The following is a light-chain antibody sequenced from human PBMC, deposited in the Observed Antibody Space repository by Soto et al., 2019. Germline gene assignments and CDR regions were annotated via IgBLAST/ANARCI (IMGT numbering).Light chain of an antibody. CDR1: SANIGSNT. Sequence: QSVLTQPPSASGTPGQRLTISCSGSSANIGSNTVTWYQQLPGTAPKVLIHSNDRRPSGVPDRFSGSKSGTSASLAISGLLSDDGADYYCAAWDDSLNGLVFGGGTKLTVL. CDR2: SND. CDR3: AAWDDSLNGLV. J-gene: IGLJ2*01. V-gene: IGLV1-44*01.